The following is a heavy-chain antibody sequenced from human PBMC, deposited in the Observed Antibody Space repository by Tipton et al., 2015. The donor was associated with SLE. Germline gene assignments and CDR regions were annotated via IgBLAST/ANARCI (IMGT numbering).Heavy chain of an antibody. CDR2: ISGSGGST. CDR3: VPQLIVVVPAAMATPEPFDI. J-gene: IGHJ3*02. CDR1: GFTFSSYA. Sequence: SLRLSCAASGFTFSSYAMSWVRQAPGKGLEWVSAISGSGGSTYYADSVKGRFTISRDNSKNTLYLQMNSLRAEDTAVYYCVPQLIVVVPAAMATPEPFDIWGQGTMVTVSS. D-gene: IGHD2-2*01. V-gene: IGHV3-23*01.